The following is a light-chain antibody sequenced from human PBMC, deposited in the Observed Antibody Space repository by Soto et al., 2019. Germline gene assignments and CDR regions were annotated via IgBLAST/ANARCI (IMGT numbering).Light chain of an antibody. CDR2: GAS. J-gene: IGKJ1*01. CDR1: QSVSSSF. Sequence: EIMLTQSPGTLSLSPGERATLSCRASQSVSSSFLAWYQQKPGQAPRLLIYGASIRATSIPDRVSGSGSRTALTLTISRLEPEDFAMYLCQHYGTSLWTFSQGTKVEIK. V-gene: IGKV3-20*01. CDR3: QHYGTSLWT.